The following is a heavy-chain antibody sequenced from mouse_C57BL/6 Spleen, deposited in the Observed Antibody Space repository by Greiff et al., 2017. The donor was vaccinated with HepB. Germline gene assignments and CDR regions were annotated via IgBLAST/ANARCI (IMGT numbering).Heavy chain of an antibody. Sequence: QVQLQQPGAELVKPGASVKLSCKASGYTFTSYWMQWVKQRPGQGLEWIGEIDPSDSYTNYNQKFKGKATLTVDTSSSTAYMPLSSLTSEDSAVYYCARNSVVAGVDYWGQGTTLTVSS. D-gene: IGHD1-1*01. CDR3: ARNSVVAGVDY. CDR1: GYTFTSYW. J-gene: IGHJ2*01. V-gene: IGHV1-50*01. CDR2: IDPSDSYT.